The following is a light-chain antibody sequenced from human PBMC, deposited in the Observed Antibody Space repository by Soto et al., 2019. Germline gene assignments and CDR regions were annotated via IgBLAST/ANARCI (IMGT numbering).Light chain of an antibody. Sequence: EVVMTQSPDTLSVSPGETVTLYCRASQNIRSNVAWYQQRPGQAPRLLIFGASVRATGVPDRFSGSGSGTEFTLTISSLQSEDFAVYYCQQYNNWPWTFGHGTKVDNK. V-gene: IGKV3-15*01. CDR2: GAS. CDR1: QNIRSN. CDR3: QQYNNWPWT. J-gene: IGKJ1*01.